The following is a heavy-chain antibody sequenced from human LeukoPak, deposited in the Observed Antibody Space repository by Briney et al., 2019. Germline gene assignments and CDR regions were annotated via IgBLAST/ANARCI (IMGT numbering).Heavy chain of an antibody. D-gene: IGHD5-18*01. CDR2: IIPIFGTT. J-gene: IGHJ4*02. Sequence: ASVKVSCKASGGTFSSYAISWVRQAPGQGLEWMGGIIPIFGTTNYAQKFQGRVTITADKSTSTAYMELSSLRSEDTAVYYCAAEARGYSYGPFYYWGQGTLVTVSS. CDR1: GGTFSSYA. V-gene: IGHV1-69*06. CDR3: AAEARGYSYGPFYY.